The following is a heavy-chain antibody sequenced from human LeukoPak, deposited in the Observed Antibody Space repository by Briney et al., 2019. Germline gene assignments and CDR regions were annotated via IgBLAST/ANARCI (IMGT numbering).Heavy chain of an antibody. CDR1: GRPNSSYY. D-gene: IGHD5-24*01. V-gene: IGHV4-59*01. J-gene: IGHJ4*02. Sequence: SDTLSLTCSVSGRPNSSYYWSWILQPPGKGLEGIGYIYYSWCTNYNTPLKSRVTISVDTSKNQFSLKLSSVTAADTAVYYCARDSRDGYVDYWGQGTLVTVSS. CDR3: ARDSRDGYVDY. CDR2: IYYSWCT.